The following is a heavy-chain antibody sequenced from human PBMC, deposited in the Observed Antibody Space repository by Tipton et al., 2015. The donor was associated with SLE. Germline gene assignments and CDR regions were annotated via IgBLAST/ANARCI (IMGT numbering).Heavy chain of an antibody. D-gene: IGHD3-16*01. J-gene: IGHJ4*02. CDR3: ASGGGVAAIFDY. CDR1: GFTFSSYA. Sequence: RSLRLSCAASGFTFSSYAMHWVRQAPGKGLEWVAGISYDGSNKYYADSVKGRFTISRDNSKNTLYLQMNSLRAEDTAVYYCASGGGVAAIFDYWGQGTLVTVSS. V-gene: IGHV3-30-3*01. CDR2: ISYDGSNK.